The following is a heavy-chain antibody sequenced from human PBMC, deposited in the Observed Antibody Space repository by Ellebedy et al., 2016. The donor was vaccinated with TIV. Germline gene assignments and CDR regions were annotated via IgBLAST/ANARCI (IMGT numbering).Heavy chain of an antibody. CDR2: IFHSGGT. D-gene: IGHD4-17*01. CDR3: ARVQLNTVATFPVTYFDL. CDR1: GASIRNSGW. Sequence: SETLSLXXTVSGASIRNSGWWGWVRLPPGKGLGWIGQIFHSGGTTSTPSLKSRVTISVDQSRNQFSLNLDSVTAADTAVYYCARVQLNTVATFPVTYFDLWGRGTLVTVSS. V-gene: IGHV4-4*02. J-gene: IGHJ2*01.